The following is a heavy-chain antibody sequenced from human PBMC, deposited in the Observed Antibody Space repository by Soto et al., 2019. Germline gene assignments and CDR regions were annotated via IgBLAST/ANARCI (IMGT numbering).Heavy chain of an antibody. CDR3: ARGYYDSSGYQNWFDP. Sequence: SETLSLTCTVSVSSGNYYWSWIRQPPGKGLEWIGYIYYSGGTNYNPSLKSRVTISVDTSKSQFSLELSSVTAADTAVYYCARGYYDSSGYQNWFDPWGQGTLVTVSS. D-gene: IGHD3-22*01. V-gene: IGHV4-61*01. CDR1: VSSGNYY. CDR2: IYYSGGT. J-gene: IGHJ5*02.